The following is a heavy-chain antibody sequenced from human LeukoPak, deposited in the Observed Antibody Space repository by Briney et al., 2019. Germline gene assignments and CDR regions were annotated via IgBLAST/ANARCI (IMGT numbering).Heavy chain of an antibody. CDR1: GFTFSTYA. CDR2: ISYDGSNK. Sequence: PGGSLRLSCAASGFTFSTYAIHWVPQGPGKGRGWVTVISYDGSNKYYADSVKGRFTISRDNSKNTLYLQMNSLRAEDTAVYYCARDFKTTHAFDIWGQGTMVTVSS. J-gene: IGHJ3*02. V-gene: IGHV3-30-3*01. D-gene: IGHD1-7*01. CDR3: ARDFKTTHAFDI.